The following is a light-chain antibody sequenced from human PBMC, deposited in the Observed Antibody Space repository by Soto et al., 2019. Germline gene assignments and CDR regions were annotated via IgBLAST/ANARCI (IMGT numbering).Light chain of an antibody. CDR1: SSNIGSNV. V-gene: IGLV1-44*01. J-gene: IGLJ1*01. CDR2: SNN. CDR3: VTWDDSLNGYV. Sequence: QSVLTQAPSASGTPGQRATISCSGSSSNIGSNVVNRFQQLPGTAPKLRIYSNNQRPSGVPDRFSGSKSGTSASLAISGLQSEDEADYYCVTWDDSLNGYVFGTGTKATV.